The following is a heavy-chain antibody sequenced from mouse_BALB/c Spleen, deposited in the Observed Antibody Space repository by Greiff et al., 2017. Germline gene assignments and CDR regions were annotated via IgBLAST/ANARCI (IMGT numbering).Heavy chain of an antibody. Sequence: VHVKQSGPELVKPGASVKISCKASGYSFTGYFMNWVMQSHGKSLEWIGRINPYNGDTFYNQKFKGKATLTVDKSSSTAHMELRSLASEDSAVYYCARWLQYYFDYWGQGTTLTVSS. V-gene: IGHV1-20*02. CDR2: INPYNGDT. J-gene: IGHJ2*01. CDR3: ARWLQYYFDY. D-gene: IGHD2-2*01. CDR1: GYSFTGYF.